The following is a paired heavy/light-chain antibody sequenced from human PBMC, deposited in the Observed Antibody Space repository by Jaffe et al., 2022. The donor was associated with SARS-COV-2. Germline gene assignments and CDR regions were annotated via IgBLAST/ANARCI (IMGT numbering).Light chain of an antibody. J-gene: IGLJ2*01. CDR2: LDSDGSH. CDR3: QTWDTGGVE. CDR1: SGRSGYA. V-gene: IGLV4-69*01. Sequence: QVVLTQSPSASASLGASVKLTCTLSSGRSGYAIAWHQQQPEKGPRFLMKLDSDGSHTKGDGISDRFSGSSSGAERYLTISSLQPEDEADYYCQTWDTGGVEFGGGTRLTVL.
Heavy chain of an antibody. CDR2: INPISGGT. J-gene: IGHJ4*02. CDR1: GYIFTGYS. CDR3: ATCAGSGWAPLDY. D-gene: IGHD6-19*01. V-gene: IGHV1-2*06. Sequence: QVQLVQSGAEVQKPGASVKVSCKASGYIFTGYSMHWVRQAPGQGLEWMGRINPISGGTNYAQRFQGRVTMTRDTSISTAYMELSRLTSDDTAVYYCATCAGSGWAPLDYWGQGTLVTVSS.